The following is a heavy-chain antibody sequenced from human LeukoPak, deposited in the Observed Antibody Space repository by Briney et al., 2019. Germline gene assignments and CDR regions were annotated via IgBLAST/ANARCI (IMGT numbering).Heavy chain of an antibody. D-gene: IGHD2-21*02. J-gene: IGHJ4*02. CDR2: MNPNSGNT. Sequence: ASVKVSCKASGYTFTSYDINWVRQATGQGLERMGWMNPNSGNTGYAQKFQGRVTMTRNTSISTAYMELSSLRSEDTAVYYCARDDRRYCGGDCYSRYWGQGTLVTASS. CDR3: ARDDRRYCGGDCYSRY. V-gene: IGHV1-8*01. CDR1: GYTFTSYD.